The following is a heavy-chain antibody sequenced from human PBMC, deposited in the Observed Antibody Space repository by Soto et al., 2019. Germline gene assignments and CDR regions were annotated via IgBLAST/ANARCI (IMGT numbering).Heavy chain of an antibody. CDR1: GGSINNGDYY. D-gene: IGHD4-17*01. V-gene: IGHV4-30-4*01. CDR2: IYYSGST. Sequence: SETLSLTCTVSGGSINNGDYYWCWIRQPPEKGLEWIGYIYYSGSTYYNPSLKSRVTISIDTSMNQFSLNLNSVTAADTAVYYCGRYYGARVYFDYWGQGSLVT. J-gene: IGHJ4*02. CDR3: GRYYGARVYFDY.